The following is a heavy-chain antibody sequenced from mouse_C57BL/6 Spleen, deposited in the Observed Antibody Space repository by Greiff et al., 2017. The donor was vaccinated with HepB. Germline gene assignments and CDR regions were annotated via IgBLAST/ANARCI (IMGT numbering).Heavy chain of an antibody. V-gene: IGHV1-4*01. Sequence: VQLQQSGAELARPGASVKMSCKASGYTFTSYTMHWVKQRPGQGLEWIGYINPSSGYTKYNQKFKDKATFTADKSSSTAYMQLSSLTAEDSAVYYCAAYYGYDEGYAMDYWGQGTSVTVSA. CDR2: INPSSGYT. CDR1: GYTFTSYT. CDR3: AAYYGYDEGYAMDY. J-gene: IGHJ4*01. D-gene: IGHD2-2*01.